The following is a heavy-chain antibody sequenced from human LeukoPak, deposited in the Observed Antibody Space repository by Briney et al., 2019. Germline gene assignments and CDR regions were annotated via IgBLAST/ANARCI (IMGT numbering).Heavy chain of an antibody. CDR3: ARGVYDIDY. CDR2: IWYDGSNT. V-gene: IGHV3-33*01. Sequence: GGTLRLSCAVSGFTFSSDGMHWIRQAPRKGLEWVAVIWYDGSNTYYADSVKGRFTISRDNSKNTLYLQMNSLRAEDTAVYYCARGVYDIDYWGQGTLVTV. CDR1: GFTFSSDG. D-gene: IGHD3-22*01. J-gene: IGHJ4*02.